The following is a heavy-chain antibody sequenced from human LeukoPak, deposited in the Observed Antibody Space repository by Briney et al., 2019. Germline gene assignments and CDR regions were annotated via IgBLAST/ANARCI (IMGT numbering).Heavy chain of an antibody. J-gene: IGHJ4*02. CDR2: ISGSGIST. D-gene: IGHD6-19*01. CDR3: AKDSSGWSKDY. V-gene: IGHV3-23*01. CDR1: GFTFSSYD. Sequence: QPGGSLRLSCAASGFTFSSYDMSWVRQAPGKGLEWVSAISGSGISTYYADSVKGRFTISRDNSKNTLYLQMNSLRVEDTAVYYCAKDSSGWSKDYWGQGTLVTVSS.